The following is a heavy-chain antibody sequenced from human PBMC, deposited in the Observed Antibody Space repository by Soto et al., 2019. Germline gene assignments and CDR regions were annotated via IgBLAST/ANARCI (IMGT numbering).Heavy chain of an antibody. Sequence: KPSETLSLTCTVSGGSISSYYWSWIRQPPGKGLEWIGYIYYSGSTNYNPSLKSRVTISVGTSKNQFPLKLSSVTAADTAVYYCARYRRCSGGSCYYYYYYYMDVWGKGTTVTVSS. CDR2: IYYSGST. CDR3: ARYRRCSGGSCYYYYYYYMDV. V-gene: IGHV4-59*08. CDR1: GGSISSYY. D-gene: IGHD2-15*01. J-gene: IGHJ6*03.